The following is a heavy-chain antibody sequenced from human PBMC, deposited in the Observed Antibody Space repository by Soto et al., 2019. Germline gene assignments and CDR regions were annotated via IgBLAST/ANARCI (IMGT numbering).Heavy chain of an antibody. J-gene: IGHJ4*02. D-gene: IGHD4-17*01. Sequence: SETLSLTYTVSGGSISGYYWSWIRQPPGKGLEWIGYIYYSGSTNYNPSLKSRVTISVGTSKNQFSLKLSSVTAADTAVYYCARRYGPGFDYWGQGTLVTVSS. CDR1: GGSISGYY. CDR3: ARRYGPGFDY. CDR2: IYYSGST. V-gene: IGHV4-59*08.